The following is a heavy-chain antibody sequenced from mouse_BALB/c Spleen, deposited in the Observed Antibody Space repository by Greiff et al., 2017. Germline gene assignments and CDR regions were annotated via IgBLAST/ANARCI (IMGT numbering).Heavy chain of an antibody. CDR3: ATFGYYAMDY. J-gene: IGHJ4*01. Sequence: EVMLVESGGGLVQPGGSLRLSCATSGFTFTDYYMSWVRQPPGKALEWLGFIRNKANGYTTEYSASVKGRFTISRDNSQSILYLQMNTLRAEDSATYYCATFGYYAMDYWGQGTSVTVSS. V-gene: IGHV7-3*02. CDR2: IRNKANGYTT. CDR1: GFTFTDYY.